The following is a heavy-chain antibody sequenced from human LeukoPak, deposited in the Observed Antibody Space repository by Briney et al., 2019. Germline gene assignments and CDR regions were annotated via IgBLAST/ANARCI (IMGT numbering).Heavy chain of an antibody. CDR1: GYTFTSYY. CDR2: INPSGGST. CDR3: ARDKYSSGWYVGYGMDV. J-gene: IGHJ6*02. V-gene: IGHV1-46*01. Sequence: ASVKVSCKASGYTFTSYYMHWVRQAPGQGLEWMGIINPSGGSTSYAQKFQGRVTLTRDTSTSTVYMELSSLRSEDTAVYYCARDKYSSGWYVGYGMDVWGQGTTVTVSS. D-gene: IGHD6-19*01.